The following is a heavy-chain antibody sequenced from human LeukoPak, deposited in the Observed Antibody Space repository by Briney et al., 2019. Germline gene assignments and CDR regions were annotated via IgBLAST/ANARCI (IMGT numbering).Heavy chain of an antibody. Sequence: GASVKVSCKVSGYTLTELSMHWVRQAPGKGLEWMGGFDPEDGETIYAQKSQGRVTMTRNTSTSTAYMELSSLRAEDTAVYYCATPRGDYCSSTSCYALDYWGQGTLVTVSS. V-gene: IGHV1-24*01. CDR2: FDPEDGET. J-gene: IGHJ4*02. CDR3: ATPRGDYCSSTSCYALDY. D-gene: IGHD2-2*01. CDR1: GYTLTELS.